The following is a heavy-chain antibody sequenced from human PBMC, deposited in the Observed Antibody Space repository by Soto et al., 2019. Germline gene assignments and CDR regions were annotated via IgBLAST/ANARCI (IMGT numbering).Heavy chain of an antibody. CDR2: IIPIFGTA. CDR3: ARDLQPYYYDSSRANGFDP. CDR1: GGTFSSYA. Sequence: SVKVSCKASGGTFSSYAISWVRQAPGQGLEWMGGIIPIFGTANYAQKFQGRVTITADESTSTAYMELSSLRSEDTAVYYCARDLQPYYYDSSRANGFDPWGQGTLVTVS. D-gene: IGHD3-22*01. J-gene: IGHJ5*02. V-gene: IGHV1-69*13.